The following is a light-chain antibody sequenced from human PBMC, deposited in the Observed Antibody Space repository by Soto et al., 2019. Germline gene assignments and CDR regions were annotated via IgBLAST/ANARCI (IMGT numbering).Light chain of an antibody. J-gene: IGKJ1*01. CDR1: QTIDSNN. Sequence: EIVLTQSPGTLSVSPGERATLSCRASQTIDSNNLAWYQQKPGQAPSLLIYGTSSRATGLPDRFSGSGSGTVFTLTISGLEPGDSAIYYGQRYGSWTFGQGTKV. V-gene: IGKV3-20*01. CDR2: GTS. CDR3: QRYGSWT.